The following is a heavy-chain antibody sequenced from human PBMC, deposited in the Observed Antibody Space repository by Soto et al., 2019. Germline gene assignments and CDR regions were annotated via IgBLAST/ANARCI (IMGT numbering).Heavy chain of an antibody. J-gene: IGHJ4*02. CDR1: GFTFSSYA. D-gene: IGHD2-15*01. V-gene: IGHV3-23*01. CDR2: ISGSGGST. Sequence: EVQLLESGGGLVQPGGSLRLSCAASGFTFSSYAMSWVRQAPGRGLEWVSAISGSGGSTYHAATVTGRFTTSIDSSQSTLFLQMHSLRAEDTAVYYCAKGSGPHRPYYFDYWGQGTLVTVSS. CDR3: AKGSGPHRPYYFDY.